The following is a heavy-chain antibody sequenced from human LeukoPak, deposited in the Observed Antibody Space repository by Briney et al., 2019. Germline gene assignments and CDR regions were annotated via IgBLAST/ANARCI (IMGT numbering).Heavy chain of an antibody. CDR1: GYSISSGYY. CDR2: ISHSGST. J-gene: IGHJ4*02. CDR3: ARADGIRIVDY. Sequence: SETLSLTCSVSGYSISSGYYWGWIRQPPGKGLEWIGTISHSGSTYYNPSLKSRLTISVDTSKNQFFLKLSSVTAADTAVYYCARADGIRIVDYWGQGTLVTVSS. V-gene: IGHV4-38-2*02. D-gene: IGHD1-26*01.